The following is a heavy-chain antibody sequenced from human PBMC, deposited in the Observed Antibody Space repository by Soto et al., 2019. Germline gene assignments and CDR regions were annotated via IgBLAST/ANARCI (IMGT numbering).Heavy chain of an antibody. V-gene: IGHV3-53*01. J-gene: IGHJ6*02. CDR2: IYSGGST. Sequence: GWSLRLSCAASGFTVSSNYMSWVRQAPGKGLEWVSVIYSGGSTYYADSVKGRFTISRDNSKNTLYLQMNSLRAEDTAVYYCARDRGRYYYYYGMDVWGQGTTVTVSS. CDR1: GFTVSSNY. D-gene: IGHD6-25*01. CDR3: ARDRGRYYYYYGMDV.